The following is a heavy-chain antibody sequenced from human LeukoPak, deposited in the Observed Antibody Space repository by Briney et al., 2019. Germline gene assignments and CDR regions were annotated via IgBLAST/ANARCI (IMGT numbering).Heavy chain of an antibody. Sequence: ASVKVSCKASGYTFTGYYMHWVRQAPGQGLEWMGWINPNSGGTNYAQKSQGRVTMTRDTSISTAYMELSRLRSDDTAVYYCARVWHYYDTSDHYYPDYFNYWGQGTLVTVSS. CDR2: INPNSGGT. D-gene: IGHD3-22*01. J-gene: IGHJ4*02. CDR3: ARVWHYYDTSDHYYPDYFNY. V-gene: IGHV1-2*02. CDR1: GYTFTGYY.